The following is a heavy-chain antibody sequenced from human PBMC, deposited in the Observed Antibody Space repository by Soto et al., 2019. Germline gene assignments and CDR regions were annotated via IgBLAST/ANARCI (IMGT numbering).Heavy chain of an antibody. V-gene: IGHV4-39*01. CDR1: GGSISRSGYY. CDR3: ASGGDYNWFDP. CDR2: IYYSGST. J-gene: IGHJ5*02. Sequence: QLQLQESGPGLVKPSETLSLICTVSGGSISRSGYYWGWIRQPPGKGLEWIGSIYYSGSTHCNPSLKSRVTISVDTSKNQFSLKLSSVTAADTAVYYCASGGDYNWFDPWGQGTLVTVSS. D-gene: IGHD3-16*01.